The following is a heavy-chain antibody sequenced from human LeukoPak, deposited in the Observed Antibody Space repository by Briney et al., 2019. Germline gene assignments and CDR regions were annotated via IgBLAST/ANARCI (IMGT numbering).Heavy chain of an antibody. V-gene: IGHV3-7*01. Sequence: GGSLRLSCVGSGFTFSSNWMSWVRQAPGKGLEWLANIKQDGSEKYYVDSVKGRFTISRDNAKNSLYLQMNSLRAEDTAVYYCARDKWMGGSWGQGTLVTVSS. D-gene: IGHD3-16*01. CDR2: IKQDGSEK. CDR3: ARDKWMGGS. CDR1: GFTFSSNW. J-gene: IGHJ5*02.